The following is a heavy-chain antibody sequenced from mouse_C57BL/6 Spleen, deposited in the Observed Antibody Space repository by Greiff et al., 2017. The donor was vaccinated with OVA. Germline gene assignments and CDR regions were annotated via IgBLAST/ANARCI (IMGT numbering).Heavy chain of an antibody. Sequence: LVESGAELVRPGASVTLSCKASGYTFTDYEMHWVKQTPVHGLEWIGAIDPETGGTAYNQKFKGKAILTADKSSSTAYMELRSLTSEDSAVYYCTRSPYWGQGTTLTVSS. CDR3: TRSPY. J-gene: IGHJ2*01. V-gene: IGHV1-15*01. CDR2: IDPETGGT. CDR1: GYTFTDYE.